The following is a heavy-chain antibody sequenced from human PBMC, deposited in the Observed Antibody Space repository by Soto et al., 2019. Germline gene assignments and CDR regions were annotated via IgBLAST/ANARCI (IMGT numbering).Heavy chain of an antibody. CDR1: GFTFSSYG. J-gene: IGHJ6*02. V-gene: IGHV3-33*01. CDR2: IWYDGSNK. CDR3: ARDLVVVPAAKYYGMDV. Sequence: PGGSLRLSCAASGFTFSSYGMHWVRQAPGKGLEWVAVIWYDGSNKYYADSVKGRFTISRDNSKNTLYLQMNSLRAEDTAVYYCARDLVVVPAAKYYGMDVWGQGTTVTVS. D-gene: IGHD2-2*01.